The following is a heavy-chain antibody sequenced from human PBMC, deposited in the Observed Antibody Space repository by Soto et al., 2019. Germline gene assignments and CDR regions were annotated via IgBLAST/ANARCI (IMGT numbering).Heavy chain of an antibody. CDR2: IVPLLGSA. Sequence: QVLLVQSGAEVKKPGSSVRVSCEASGGPFTSFAFSWVRQAPGQGLEWMGGIVPLLGSANYARNFQDRVTSTADESTSTAFMELSSLRSQDTAVYYCASPRGYRGGWYTYFDYWGQGTLVTVSS. J-gene: IGHJ4*02. CDR3: ASPRGYRGGWYTYFDY. CDR1: GGPFTSFA. D-gene: IGHD6-19*01. V-gene: IGHV1-69*01.